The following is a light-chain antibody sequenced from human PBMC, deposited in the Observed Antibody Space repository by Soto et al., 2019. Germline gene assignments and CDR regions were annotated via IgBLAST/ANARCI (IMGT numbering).Light chain of an antibody. CDR3: QQYHNWPIT. Sequence: EIVMTQSPATLSVSPGERATLSCRASQSLSGNLAWYQQKPGQAPRILMYDASTRATGIPARFSGSGSGTEFTLTISSLQSEDFAVYYCQQYHNWPITFGQGTRLEIK. CDR1: QSLSGN. CDR2: DAS. V-gene: IGKV3-15*01. J-gene: IGKJ5*01.